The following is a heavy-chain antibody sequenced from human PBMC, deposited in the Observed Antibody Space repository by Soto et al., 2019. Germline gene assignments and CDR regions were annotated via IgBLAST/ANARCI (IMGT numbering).Heavy chain of an antibody. D-gene: IGHD2-2*01. V-gene: IGHV1-69*01. J-gene: IGHJ6*02. CDR1: GGTFSSHS. Sequence: QVQLVQSGAEVKKPGSSVKVSCKVSGGTFSSHSINWVRQAPGQGPEWMGGIIPIFGTENYAQKFQGRVTITADESTSTADMGPSSPTAEDTALYYCSTSVYCSTTRCYYYYGLDVWGQGTTVIVSS. CDR2: IIPIFGTE. CDR3: STSVYCSTTRCYYYYGLDV.